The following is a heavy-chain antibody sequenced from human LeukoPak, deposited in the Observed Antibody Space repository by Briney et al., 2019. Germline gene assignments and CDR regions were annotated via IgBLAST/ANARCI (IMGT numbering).Heavy chain of an antibody. D-gene: IGHD6-13*01. Sequence: PSETLSLTYTVSGGSISSSSYYWGWIRQPPGKGLEWIGSIYYSRSTYYNPSLKSRVTISVDTSKNQFSLKLSSVTAADTAVYYCARQRVGGAAADLYYYYYMDVWGKGTTVTISS. CDR1: GGSISSSSYY. CDR3: ARQRVGGAAADLYYYYYMDV. CDR2: IYYSRST. J-gene: IGHJ6*03. V-gene: IGHV4-39*01.